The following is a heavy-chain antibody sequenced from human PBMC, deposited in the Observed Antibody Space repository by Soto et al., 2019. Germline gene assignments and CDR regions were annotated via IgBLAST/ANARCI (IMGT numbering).Heavy chain of an antibody. J-gene: IGHJ4*02. CDR3: AHRPIVGAAI. CDR2: IYHSGST. D-gene: IGHD1-26*01. V-gene: IGHV4-4*02. CDR1: GGSISNSNW. Sequence: QVQLQESGPGLVKPSGTLSLTCGVFGGSISNSNWWTWVRQPPGKGLEWIGEIYHSGSTNYNSSLMSRVTTSLDKVNNQFSLKLTSVTAADTAVYYCAHRPIVGAAIWGQGTLVTVSS.